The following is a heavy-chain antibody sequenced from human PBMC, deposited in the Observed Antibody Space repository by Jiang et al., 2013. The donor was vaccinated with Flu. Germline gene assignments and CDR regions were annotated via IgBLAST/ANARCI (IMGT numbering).Heavy chain of an antibody. Sequence: VQLLESGGGVVQPGRSLRLSCAVSGFTFRSCGMHWVRQTPGKGLEWVAVLWYDGTTEYYADSVKGRFTISRDNFEKTVYLQMNSLRVEDTAVYYCARDIGDPRSPRNDAINMWGQGTMVTVSS. CDR1: GFTFRSCG. V-gene: IGHV3-33*01. CDR2: LWYDGTTE. CDR3: ARDIGDPRSPRNDAINM. J-gene: IGHJ3*02. D-gene: IGHD1-14*01.